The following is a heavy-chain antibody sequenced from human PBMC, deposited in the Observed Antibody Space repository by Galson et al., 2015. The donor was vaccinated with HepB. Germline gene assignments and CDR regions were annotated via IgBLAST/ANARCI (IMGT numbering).Heavy chain of an antibody. J-gene: IGHJ6*02. CDR3: AKRLCSSTSCYSGGMDV. Sequence: SLRLSCAASGFTFSSYAMSWVRQAPGKGLEWVSAISGSGGSTYYADSVKGRFTISRDNSKNTLYLQMNSLRAEDTAVYYCAKRLCSSTSCYSGGMDVWGQGTTVTVSS. D-gene: IGHD2-2*02. V-gene: IGHV3-23*01. CDR2: ISGSGGST. CDR1: GFTFSSYA.